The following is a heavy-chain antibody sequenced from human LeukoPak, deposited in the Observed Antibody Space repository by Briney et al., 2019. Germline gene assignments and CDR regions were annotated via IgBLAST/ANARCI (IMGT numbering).Heavy chain of an antibody. CDR2: ISTDGRST. V-gene: IGHV3-74*01. J-gene: IGHJ4*02. Sequence: GGSLRLPCAAPGFTFSSYWMHWVRQPPGKGLVWLSRISTDGRSTYYADSVKGRFTISRDNARNTLYLQMNSLRAEDTAVYYCLRDLIRGDQGTLVTVSS. D-gene: IGHD3-10*01. CDR1: GFTFSSYW. CDR3: LRDLIR.